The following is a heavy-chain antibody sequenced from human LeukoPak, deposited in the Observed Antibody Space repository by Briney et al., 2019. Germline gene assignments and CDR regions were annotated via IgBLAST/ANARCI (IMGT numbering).Heavy chain of an antibody. Sequence: SETLSLTCAVYGGSFSGYYWSWIRQPPGKGLEWIGEINHSGSTNYNPSLKSRVTIAVDTSKNQFSLKLSSVTAADTAVYYCARVLYYYYYMDVWGKRTTVTVSS. CDR3: ARVLYYYYYMDV. J-gene: IGHJ6*03. CDR2: INHSGST. V-gene: IGHV4-34*01. CDR1: GGSFSGYY.